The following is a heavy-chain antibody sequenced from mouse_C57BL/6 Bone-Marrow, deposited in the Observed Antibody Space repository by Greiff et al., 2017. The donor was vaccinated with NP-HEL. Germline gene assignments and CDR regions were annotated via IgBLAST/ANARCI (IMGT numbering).Heavy chain of an antibody. CDR1: GYSFTGYF. CDR2: INPYNGDT. J-gene: IGHJ1*03. V-gene: IGHV1-20*01. Sequence: EVQLQQSGPELVKPGDSVKISCKASGYSFTGYFMNWVMQSHGKSLAWIGRINPYNGDTFYNQKFKGKATLTVDKSSSTAHMGLRSLTSDDSAVYDCARLSDSTVVASDVWGTGTTVTVSS. D-gene: IGHD1-1*01. CDR3: ARLSDSTVVASDV.